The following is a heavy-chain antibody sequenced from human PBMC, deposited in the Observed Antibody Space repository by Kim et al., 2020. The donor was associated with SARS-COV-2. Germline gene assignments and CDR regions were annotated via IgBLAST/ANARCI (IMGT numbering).Heavy chain of an antibody. CDR2: IYYSGST. CDR3: ARAHINAMTTVTPWYFDL. J-gene: IGHJ2*01. D-gene: IGHD4-17*01. Sequence: SETLSLTCTVSGGSISSYYWSWIRQPPGKGLEWIGYIYYSGSTNYNPSLKSRVTISVDTSKNQFSLKLSSVTAADTAVYYCARAHINAMTTVTPWYFDLWGRGTLVTVSS. CDR1: GGSISSYY. V-gene: IGHV4-59*13.